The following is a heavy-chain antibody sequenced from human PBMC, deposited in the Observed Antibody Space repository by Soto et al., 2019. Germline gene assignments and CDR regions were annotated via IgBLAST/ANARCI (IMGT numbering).Heavy chain of an antibody. CDR2: ITGSAGST. CDR3: VKGAHFYDVSGHYGSGYFQN. V-gene: IGHV3-23*01. D-gene: IGHD3-10*01. Sequence: EVQLLESGGGVVQPGGSLRLSCVGSGFTYSSYTISWVRQAPGKGLEWVSGITGSAGSTYYTDSVRGRFTVSRENTKNTVWLQLKSLSVDDTAVYYCVKGAHFYDVSGHYGSGYFQNWGQGTLVTVSS. J-gene: IGHJ1*01. CDR1: GFTYSSYT.